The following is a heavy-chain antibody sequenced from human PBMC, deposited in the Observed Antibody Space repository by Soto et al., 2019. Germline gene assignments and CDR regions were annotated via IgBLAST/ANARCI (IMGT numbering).Heavy chain of an antibody. CDR3: AKDRMITFGGVIGYGMDV. CDR1: GFTFSSYG. J-gene: IGHJ6*02. Sequence: QVQLVESGGGVVQPGRSLRLSCAASGFTFSSYGMHWVRQAPGKGLEWVAVISYDGSNKYYADSVKGRFTISRDNSKNTLYLQMNSLRAEDTAVYYCAKDRMITFGGVIGYGMDVWGQGTTVTVSS. V-gene: IGHV3-30*18. CDR2: ISYDGSNK. D-gene: IGHD3-16*02.